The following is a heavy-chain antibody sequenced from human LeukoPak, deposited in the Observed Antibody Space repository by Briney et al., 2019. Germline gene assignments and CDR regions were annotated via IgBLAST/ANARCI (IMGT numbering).Heavy chain of an antibody. CDR1: GGSFSGYY. D-gene: IGHD2-21*02. CDR3: ARGSAYCGGDCYSEPLSLLDY. J-gene: IGHJ4*02. Sequence: SETLSLTCAVYGGSFSGYYWSLIRQPPGKGLEWIGEINHSGSTNYNPSLKSRVTISVDTSKNQFSLKLSSVTAADTAVYYCARGSAYCGGDCYSEPLSLLDYWGQGTLVTVSS. V-gene: IGHV4-34*01. CDR2: INHSGST.